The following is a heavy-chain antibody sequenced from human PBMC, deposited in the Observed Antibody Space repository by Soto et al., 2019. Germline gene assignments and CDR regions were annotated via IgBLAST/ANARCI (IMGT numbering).Heavy chain of an antibody. V-gene: IGHV3-30*18. CDR3: AKAAAYDSSGYYYYFEY. D-gene: IGHD3-22*01. J-gene: IGHJ4*01. CDR2: IAKDGSDI. CDR1: GFTFDLYG. Sequence: PGGPLRLCYAASGFTFDLYGSHWVLQAPGKGLEWVAAIAKDGSDIHYTDSVKGRFTISRDNSENTLYLKMNSLRGDDSAVYYCAKAAAYDSSGYYYYFEYRGHGTLVTSPQ.